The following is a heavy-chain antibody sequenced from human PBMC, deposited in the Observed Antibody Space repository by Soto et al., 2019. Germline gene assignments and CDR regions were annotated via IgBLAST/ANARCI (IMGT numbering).Heavy chain of an antibody. Sequence: SETLSLTCAVYGGSFSGYYWSWIRQPPGKGLEWIGEINHSGSTNYNPSLKSRVTISVDTAKNQCSLKLSSVTAADTAVYYCARMGYYGSGSYYKKVYYYMDVWGKGTTVTVSS. CDR3: ARMGYYGSGSYYKKVYYYMDV. D-gene: IGHD3-10*01. J-gene: IGHJ6*03. CDR2: INHSGST. V-gene: IGHV4-34*01. CDR1: GGSFSGYY.